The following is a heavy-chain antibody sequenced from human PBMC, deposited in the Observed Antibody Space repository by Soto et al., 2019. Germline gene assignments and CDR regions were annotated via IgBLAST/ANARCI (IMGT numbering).Heavy chain of an antibody. CDR1: ADSFSSYG. CDR2: IIPIFGTT. V-gene: IGHV1-69*01. D-gene: IGHD3-3*01. J-gene: IGHJ4*02. CDR3: ARVFPDGWVEPGVVRGYLDT. Sequence: QVQLVQSGAEVKEPGAAVKVSCKAPADSFSSYGISWVRQAPGQGLEWMGGIIPIFGTTNYAEKFQGRVTITADESTNTAYMELSSLRSEYTALYYCARVFPDGWVEPGVVRGYLDTWGRLTLVTVSA.